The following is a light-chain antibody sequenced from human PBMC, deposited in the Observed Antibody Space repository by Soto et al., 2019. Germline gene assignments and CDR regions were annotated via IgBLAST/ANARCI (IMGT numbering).Light chain of an antibody. CDR2: DVR. V-gene: IGLV2-11*01. Sequence: QSALTQPRSLSGSPGQSVSISCTGTTSDVGSYNYVSWYQQHPGKAPRLMIYDVRKRPSGVPDRFSGSKSGNTASLTISGLRAEDEADYYCCSYAGSYVWVFGGGTKVTVL. CDR3: CSYAGSYVWV. J-gene: IGLJ3*02. CDR1: TSDVGSYNY.